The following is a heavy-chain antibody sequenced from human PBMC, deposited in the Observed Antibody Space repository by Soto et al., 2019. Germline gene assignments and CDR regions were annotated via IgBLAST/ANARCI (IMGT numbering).Heavy chain of an antibody. CDR1: GYTFTNYG. Sequence: QVQLLQSGAEVKKPGGSVKVSCKASGYTFTNYGITWVRQAPGQGLEWMGWISAYNGDTHYTQRLQGRVTMTTATSKSTAYRELRGLRSYDTAVYYCASVRQLVGYFYYYMDVWGKGTTVTVSS. D-gene: IGHD6-6*01. CDR3: ASVRQLVGYFYYYMDV. J-gene: IGHJ6*03. V-gene: IGHV1-18*01. CDR2: ISAYNGDT.